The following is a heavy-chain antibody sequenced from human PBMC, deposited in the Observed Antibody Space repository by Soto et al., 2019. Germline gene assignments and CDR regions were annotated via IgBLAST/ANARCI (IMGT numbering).Heavy chain of an antibody. CDR2: IYYSGST. CDR3: ARRWGGTFDY. CDR1: GGSISSYY. J-gene: IGHJ4*02. V-gene: IGHV4-59*01. D-gene: IGHD2-21*01. Sequence: SETLSLTCAVSGGSISSYYWSWIRQPPGKGLEWIGYIYYSGSTNYNPSLKSRVTISVDTSKNQFSLKLSSVTAADTAVYYCARRWGGTFDYWGQGTLVTVSS.